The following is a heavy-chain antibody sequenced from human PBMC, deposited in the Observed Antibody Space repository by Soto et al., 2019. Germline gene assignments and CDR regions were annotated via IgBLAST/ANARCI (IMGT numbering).Heavy chain of an antibody. J-gene: IGHJ5*02. D-gene: IGHD1-26*01. Sequence: EVQLVESGGGLVQPGGSLRLSCAASGFTFNSNWMTWVRQAPGKGLEWVANIKQDGSEKYYVDAVKGRFTISRDNAKNSLYLQMNSLRAEDTAVYYCARGWGLDPWGQGTRVTVSS. CDR2: IKQDGSEK. CDR3: ARGWGLDP. V-gene: IGHV3-7*04. CDR1: GFTFNSNW.